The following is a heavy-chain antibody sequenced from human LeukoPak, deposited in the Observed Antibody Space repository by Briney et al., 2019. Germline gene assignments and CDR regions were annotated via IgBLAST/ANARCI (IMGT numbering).Heavy chain of an antibody. CDR1: GFTFSSHG. J-gene: IGHJ3*02. D-gene: IGHD5-12*01. CDR2: ITGSGDST. Sequence: GGSLRLSCAASGFTFSSHGMHWVRQAPGKGLEWVSAITGSGDSTHYADSVKGRFTVSRDNSRNTLHLQMNSLRAEDTAVYYCAKERPIYTGYDFDAFDMWGQGIMVIVSS. V-gene: IGHV3-23*01. CDR3: AKERPIYTGYDFDAFDM.